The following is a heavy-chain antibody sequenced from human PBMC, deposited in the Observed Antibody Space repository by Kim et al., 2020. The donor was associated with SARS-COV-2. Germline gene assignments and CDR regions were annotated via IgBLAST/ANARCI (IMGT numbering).Heavy chain of an antibody. D-gene: IGHD3-10*01. CDR1: GFTFDDYA. CDR2: ISWNSGSI. Sequence: GGSLRLSCAASGFTFDDYAMHWVRQAPGKGLEWVSGISWNSGSIGYADSVKGRITISRDNAKNSLYLQMNSLRAEDTDLYYCARVRGTNYYFYGMDVWGQGTTVTVSS. J-gene: IGHJ6*02. CDR3: ARVRGTNYYFYGMDV. V-gene: IGHV3-9*01.